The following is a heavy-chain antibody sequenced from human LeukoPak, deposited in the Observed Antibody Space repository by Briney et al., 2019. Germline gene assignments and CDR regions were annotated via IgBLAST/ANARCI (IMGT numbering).Heavy chain of an antibody. CDR2: INHSGST. J-gene: IGHJ5*02. CDR3: ARYYLQWLARSTNWFDP. Sequence: PSETLSLTCTVSGDSISSGDYYWSWIRQPPGKGLEWIGEINHSGSTNYNPSLKSRVTISVDTSKNQFSLKLSSVTAADTAVYYCARYYLQWLARSTNWFDPWGQGTLVTVSS. CDR1: GDSISSGDYY. V-gene: IGHV4-39*07. D-gene: IGHD6-19*01.